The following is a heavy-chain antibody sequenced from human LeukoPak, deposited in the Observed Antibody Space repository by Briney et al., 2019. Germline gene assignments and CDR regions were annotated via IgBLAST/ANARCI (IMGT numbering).Heavy chain of an antibody. D-gene: IGHD5-24*01. CDR3: ARGRWPNWFDP. V-gene: IGHV4-61*02. CDR2: IYTSGST. CDR1: GGSISSGSYY. Sequence: SETLSLTCTVSGGSISSGSYYWSWIRQPAGKGLEWIGRIYTSGSTNYNPSLKSRVTISVDTSKNQFSLKLSSVTAADTAVYYCARGRWPNWFDPWGQGTLVTVSS. J-gene: IGHJ5*02.